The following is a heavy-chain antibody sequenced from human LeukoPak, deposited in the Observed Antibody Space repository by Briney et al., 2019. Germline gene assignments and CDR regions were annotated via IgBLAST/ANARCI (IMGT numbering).Heavy chain of an antibody. CDR1: GYTFTDYY. J-gene: IGHJ4*02. Sequence: GASVKVSCKTSGYTFTDYYSHWVRQAPGQGLEWVGWINPDSGGTNDAQMFQGRVTMTRDTSINTAYMELNNLRSDDTAFYYCARGIGPRSAFDYWGQGTLVTVSS. CDR3: ARGIGPRSAFDY. CDR2: INPDSGGT. D-gene: IGHD3-16*02. V-gene: IGHV1-2*02.